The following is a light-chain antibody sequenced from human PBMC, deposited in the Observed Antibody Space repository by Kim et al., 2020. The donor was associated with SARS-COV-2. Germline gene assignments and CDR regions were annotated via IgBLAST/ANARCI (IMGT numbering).Light chain of an antibody. CDR1: RLGNKY. CDR2: HDT. V-gene: IGLV3-1*01. J-gene: IGLJ2*01. CDR3: QVWDSTTTL. Sequence: SYELTQPPSVSVSPGQTASITCSGDRLGNKYACWYQQKPGQSPVVVIYHDTKRPSGIPERFSGSNSGNTATLTISGTQAMDEADYYCQVWDSTTTLFGGG.